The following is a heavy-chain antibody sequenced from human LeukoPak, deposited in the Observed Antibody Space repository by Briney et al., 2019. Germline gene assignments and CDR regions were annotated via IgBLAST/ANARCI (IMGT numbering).Heavy chain of an antibody. D-gene: IGHD4-23*01. CDR2: IYYSGST. CDR3: AREVSRWPYYFDY. Sequence: SETLSLTCTVSGGSISSGDYYWSWIRQPPGKGLEWIGYIYYSGSTYYNPSLKSRVTISVDTSKNQFSLKLSSVTAADTAVYYCAREVSRWPYYFDYWGQGTLVTVSS. CDR1: GGSISSGDYY. J-gene: IGHJ4*02. V-gene: IGHV4-30-4*01.